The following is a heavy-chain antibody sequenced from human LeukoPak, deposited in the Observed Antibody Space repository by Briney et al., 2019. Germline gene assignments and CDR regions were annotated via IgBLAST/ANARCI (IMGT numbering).Heavy chain of an antibody. CDR2: ISSSGGTT. V-gene: IGHV3-23*01. CDR1: GFTFSIYG. D-gene: IGHD5-24*01. CDR3: AKVAARRDYEAYFEY. J-gene: IGHJ4*01. Sequence: GGSLRLSCAASGFTFSIYGMSWVRQAPGKGLEWVAAISSSGGTTYYADSMRGRFSISKDNPKSMLFLEMSSLRADDTAVYYCAKVAARRDYEAYFEYWGHGTQVAVSS.